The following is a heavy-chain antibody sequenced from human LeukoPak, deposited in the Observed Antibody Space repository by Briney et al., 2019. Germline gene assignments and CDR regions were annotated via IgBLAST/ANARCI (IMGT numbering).Heavy chain of an antibody. CDR2: ISCGGCST. J-gene: IGHJ6*01. V-gene: IGHV3-23*01. D-gene: IGHD6-13*01. CDR3: ARPGHGGIAAGYYCYY. CDR1: LYTLCLYP. Sequence: GGSLTLSCAPSLYTLCLYPRSCLPHAPGRGRVWVSAISCGGCSTYYADSVKGRFTISRDNSQHTLYLQKHSLRTEDTDVYYSARPGHGGIAAGYYCYY.